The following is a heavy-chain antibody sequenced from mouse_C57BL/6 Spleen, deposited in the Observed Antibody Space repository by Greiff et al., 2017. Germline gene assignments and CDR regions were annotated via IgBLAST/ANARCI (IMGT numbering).Heavy chain of an antibody. CDR1: GFSLTSYG. Sequence: QLKESGPGLVQPSQSLSITCTVSGFSLTSYGVHWVRQSPGKGLEWLGVIWSGGSTDYNAAFISRLSISKDNSKSQVFFKMNSLQADDTAIYYCARKRDGSSYDAMDYWGQGTSVTVSS. D-gene: IGHD1-1*01. J-gene: IGHJ4*01. V-gene: IGHV2-2*01. CDR2: IWSGGST. CDR3: ARKRDGSSYDAMDY.